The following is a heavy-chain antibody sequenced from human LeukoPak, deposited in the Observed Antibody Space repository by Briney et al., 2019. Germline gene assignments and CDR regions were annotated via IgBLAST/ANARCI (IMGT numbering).Heavy chain of an antibody. Sequence: PGGSLRLSCAASGFTFSSYAMPWVRQAPGKGLEWVAVISYDGSNKYYADSVKGRFTISRDNSKNTLYLQMNSLRAEDTAVYYCARDPXRDGDYWGQGTLVTVSS. CDR2: ISYDGSNK. CDR1: GFTFSSYA. J-gene: IGHJ4*02. CDR3: ARDPXRDGDY. V-gene: IGHV3-30-3*01. D-gene: IGHD3-10*01.